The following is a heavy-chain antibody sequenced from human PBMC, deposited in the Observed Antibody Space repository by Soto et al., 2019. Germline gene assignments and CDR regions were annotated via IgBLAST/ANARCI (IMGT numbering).Heavy chain of an antibody. J-gene: IGHJ6*03. CDR2: IYYSGST. CDR1: GGSISSGGYY. D-gene: IGHD6-13*01. CDR3: ARGRRRAAAGKDYYYYYYMDV. V-gene: IGHV4-31*03. Sequence: QVQLQESGPGLVKPSQTLSLTCTVSGGSISSGGYYWSWIRQHPGKGLEWIGYIYYSGSTYYNPSLKSRVTRSVDTSKNQFSLKLSSVTAADTAVYYCARGRRRAAAGKDYYYYYYMDVWGKGTTVTVSS.